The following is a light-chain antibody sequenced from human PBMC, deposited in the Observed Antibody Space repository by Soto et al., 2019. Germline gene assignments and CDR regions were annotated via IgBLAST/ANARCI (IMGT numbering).Light chain of an antibody. Sequence: DSQMPQSPSTLSASVGDRVTITCRASQSISSWLAWYQQKPGKAPKLLIYDASSLESGVPSRFSGSGSGTDFTLTINNMQREDFATYYCQQTYNLPRTFGQGTKVDI. CDR3: QQTYNLPRT. CDR2: DAS. J-gene: IGKJ1*01. V-gene: IGKV1-5*01. CDR1: QSISSW.